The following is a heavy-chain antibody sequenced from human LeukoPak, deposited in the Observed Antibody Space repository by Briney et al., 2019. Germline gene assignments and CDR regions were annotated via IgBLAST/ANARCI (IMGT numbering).Heavy chain of an antibody. Sequence: GGSLRLSCAASGFTFSSYAMSWVRQAPGKGLEWVSAISGSGGSTYYADPVKGRFTISRDNSKNTLYLQMNSLRAEDTAVYYCAKNAWYYYDSSGFDYWGQGTLVTASS. CDR3: AKNAWYYYDSSGFDY. J-gene: IGHJ4*02. CDR2: ISGSGGST. D-gene: IGHD3-22*01. CDR1: GFTFSSYA. V-gene: IGHV3-23*01.